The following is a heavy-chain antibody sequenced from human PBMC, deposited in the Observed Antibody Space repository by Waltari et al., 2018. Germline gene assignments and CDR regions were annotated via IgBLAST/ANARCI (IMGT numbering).Heavy chain of an antibody. D-gene: IGHD2-15*01. J-gene: IGHJ4*02. CDR2: SNPNSGGT. CDR3: ARDRGCSGGSCHFDY. CDR1: GYTFTGYY. V-gene: IGHV1-2*06. Sequence: QVQLVQSGAEVKKPGASVKVSCKASGYTFTGYYMHWVRQAPGQGLEWMGRSNPNSGGTNYAQKFQGRVTMTRDTSISTAYMELSRLRSDDTAVYYCARDRGCSGGSCHFDYWGQGTLVTVSS.